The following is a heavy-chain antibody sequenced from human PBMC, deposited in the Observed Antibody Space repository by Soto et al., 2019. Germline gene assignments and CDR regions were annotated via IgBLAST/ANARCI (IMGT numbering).Heavy chain of an antibody. CDR1: GGTFSSYA. J-gene: IGHJ6*02. V-gene: IGHV1-69*13. D-gene: IGHD3-3*01. CDR2: IIPIFGTA. Sequence: ASVKVSCKASGGTFSSYAISWVRQAPGQGLEWMGGIIPIFGTANYAQKFQGRVTITADESTSTAYMELSSLRSEDTAVYYCARGNDFWSGYYGYYYGMDVRAQRTTVTVSS. CDR3: ARGNDFWSGYYGYYYGMDV.